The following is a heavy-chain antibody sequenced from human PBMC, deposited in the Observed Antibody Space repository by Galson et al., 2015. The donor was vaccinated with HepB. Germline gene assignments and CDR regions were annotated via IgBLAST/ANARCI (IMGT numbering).Heavy chain of an antibody. J-gene: IGHJ4*02. CDR3: ARALSIAVASFDY. CDR1: GYTFTSYA. Sequence: SVKVSCKASGYTFTSYAMHWVRQAPGQRLEWMGWINAGNGNTKYSQKFQGRVTITRDTSASTAYMELSSLRSEDTAVYYCARALSIAVASFDYWGQGTLVTVSS. V-gene: IGHV1-3*01. CDR2: INAGNGNT. D-gene: IGHD6-19*01.